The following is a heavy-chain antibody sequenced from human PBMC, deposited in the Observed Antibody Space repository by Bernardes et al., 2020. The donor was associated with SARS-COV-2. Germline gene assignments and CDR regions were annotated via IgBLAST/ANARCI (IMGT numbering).Heavy chain of an antibody. V-gene: IGHV4-34*01. CDR3: ARKGGDY. CDR1: GGSVSGYY. CDR2: SSHSGST. D-gene: IGHD3-16*01. Sequence: ETLSLTCAVYGGSVSGYYWSWIRQPPGKGPEWIGESSHSGSTNYNPSLKSRVTISVDTSKNQFSLKLSSVIAADTAVYYCARKGGDYWGQGTVVTVSS. J-gene: IGHJ4*02.